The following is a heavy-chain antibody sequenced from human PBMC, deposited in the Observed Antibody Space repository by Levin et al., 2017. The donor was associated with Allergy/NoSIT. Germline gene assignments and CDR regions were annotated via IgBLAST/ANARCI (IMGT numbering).Heavy chain of an antibody. CDR1: GFTFNSYA. D-gene: IGHD3-10*01. J-gene: IGHJ4*02. CDR3: AKDLGSVRPDY. Sequence: GGSLRLSCVASGFTFNSYAMSWVRQAPGKGLEWVSSITSSGGVTYYADSLKGRFTMSRDNSKNTLYLQMNSLRAEDTAVYYCAKDLGSVRPDYWGQGTLVTVSS. V-gene: IGHV3-23*01. CDR2: ITSSGGVT.